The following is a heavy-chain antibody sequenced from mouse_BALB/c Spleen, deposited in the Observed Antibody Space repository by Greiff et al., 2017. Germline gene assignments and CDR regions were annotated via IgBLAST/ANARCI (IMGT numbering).Heavy chain of an antibody. J-gene: IGHJ4*01. V-gene: IGHV5-6-3*01. CDR2: INSNGGST. CDR3: ARTHYDYDDFSFYAMDY. CDR1: GFTFSSYG. Sequence: EVQVVESGGGLVQPGGSLKLSCAASGFTFSSYGMSWVRQTPDKRLELVATINSNGGSTYYPDSVKGRFTISRDNAKNTLYLQMSSLKSEDTAMYYCARTHYDYDDFSFYAMDYWGQGTSVTVSS. D-gene: IGHD2-4*01.